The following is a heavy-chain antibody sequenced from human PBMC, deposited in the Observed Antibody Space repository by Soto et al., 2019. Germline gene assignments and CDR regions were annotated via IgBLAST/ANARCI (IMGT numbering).Heavy chain of an antibody. J-gene: IGHJ4*02. CDR3: ARVHFYSSSSRGFDY. D-gene: IGHD6-6*01. V-gene: IGHV4-4*02. Sequence: HVQLQQSGPGLVKPSGTLSLTCAVSGGSISSSNWWSWVRQPPGKGLEWIGEIYPSGSTNYNPSLESRVTISVDKSKNHFSLKLSSATAADTAVYYGARVHFYSSSSRGFDYGGQGTLVIVSS. CDR2: IYPSGST. CDR1: GGSISSSNW.